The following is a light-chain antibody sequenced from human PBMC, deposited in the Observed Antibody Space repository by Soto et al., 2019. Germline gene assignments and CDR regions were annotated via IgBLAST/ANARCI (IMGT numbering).Light chain of an antibody. V-gene: IGKV3-15*01. CDR3: QQYNKWPLT. J-gene: IGKJ4*01. CDR2: GAS. CDR1: QSVAGN. Sequence: EIVMTQSPATLSVSPGERATLSCRASQSVAGNLAWYQQNPGQAPRLLIYGASTRATGIPTRFSGGGSGTAFTLTISSLQSEDFVIYYCQQYNKWPLTFGGGTKVEIK.